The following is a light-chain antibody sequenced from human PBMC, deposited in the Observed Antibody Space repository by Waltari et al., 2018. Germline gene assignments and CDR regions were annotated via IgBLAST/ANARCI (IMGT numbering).Light chain of an antibody. Sequence: VLTQSPATLSLSPGETASLSCRASENFTDHLAWYQQKPGQPPRLVIFDASNRAPGVPARFRGSGSRTDFTLTITSLEPEDFAVYFCQQRSYWPPSFGPGTKIEIK. CDR2: DAS. V-gene: IGKV3-11*01. CDR1: ENFTDH. CDR3: QQRSYWPPS. J-gene: IGKJ1*01.